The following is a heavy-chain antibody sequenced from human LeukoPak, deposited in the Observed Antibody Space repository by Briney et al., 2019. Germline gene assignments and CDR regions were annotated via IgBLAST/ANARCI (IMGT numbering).Heavy chain of an antibody. J-gene: IGHJ3*02. V-gene: IGHV4-34*01. CDR3: ARSLRFAYAFDI. CDR2: INHSGST. Sequence: SETLSLTYAVYGGSFSGYYWSWIRQPPGKGLEWIGEINHSGSTNYNPSLKSRVTISVDTSKSQFSLKLSSVTAADTAVYYCARSLRFAYAFDIWGQGTMVTVSS. D-gene: IGHD3-3*01. CDR1: GGSFSGYY.